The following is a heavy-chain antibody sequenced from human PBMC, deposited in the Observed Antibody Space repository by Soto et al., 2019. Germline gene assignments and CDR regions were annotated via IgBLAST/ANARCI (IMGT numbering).Heavy chain of an antibody. V-gene: IGHV3-33*01. CDR1: GFTFSSYG. J-gene: IGHJ4*02. Sequence: GGSLRLSCAASGFTFSSYGMHWVRQAPGKGPEWVAVIWYDGSNKYYADSVKGRFTISRDNSKNTLYLQMNSLRAEDTAVYYCARDRVAVAGSDFDYWGQGTLVTVSS. CDR3: ARDRVAVAGSDFDY. D-gene: IGHD6-19*01. CDR2: IWYDGSNK.